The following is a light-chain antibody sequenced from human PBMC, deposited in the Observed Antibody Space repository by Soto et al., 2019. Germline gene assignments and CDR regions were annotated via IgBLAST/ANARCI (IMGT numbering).Light chain of an antibody. J-gene: IGLJ3*02. CDR2: LNSDGSQ. Sequence: QLVLTQSPSASASLGASVKLTCTLSSGHSSYAIAWHQQQPEKGPQYLMKLNSDGSQRKGDGIPDRFSGSSSGAERYLTISSLQSEDEADYYCQTWGTGIHWVFGGGTKVTVL. CDR1: SGHSSYA. V-gene: IGLV4-69*01. CDR3: QTWGTGIHWV.